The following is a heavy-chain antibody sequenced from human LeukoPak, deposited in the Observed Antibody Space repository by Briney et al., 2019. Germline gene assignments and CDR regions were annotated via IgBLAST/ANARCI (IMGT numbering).Heavy chain of an antibody. Sequence: SETLSLTCTVSGGSISSSSYYWGWIRQPPGKGLEWIGSIYYSGSTYYNPSLKSRVTISVDTSKNQFSLKLSSVTAADTAVYYCARVSKGGYYRDCWGQGTLVTVSS. CDR1: GGSISSSSYY. J-gene: IGHJ4*02. D-gene: IGHD3-22*01. V-gene: IGHV4-39*07. CDR3: ARVSKGGYYRDC. CDR2: IYYSGST.